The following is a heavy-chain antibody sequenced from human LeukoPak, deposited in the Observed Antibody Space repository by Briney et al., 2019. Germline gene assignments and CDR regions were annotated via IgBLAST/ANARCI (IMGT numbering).Heavy chain of an antibody. D-gene: IGHD4-17*01. Sequence: SQTLSLTCTVSGGSISSGGYYWSWIRQHPGKGLEVIGYIYYSGSTYYNPSLKSRVTISVDTSKNQFSLKLSTVTAADTAVYYCARELTTVRPPDNWFDPWGQGTLVTVSS. V-gene: IGHV4-31*03. CDR2: IYYSGST. CDR1: GGSISSGGYY. CDR3: ARELTTVRPPDNWFDP. J-gene: IGHJ5*02.